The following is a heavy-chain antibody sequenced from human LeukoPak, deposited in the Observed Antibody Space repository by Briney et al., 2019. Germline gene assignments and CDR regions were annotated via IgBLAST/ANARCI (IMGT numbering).Heavy chain of an antibody. CDR2: ISSSSSYI. J-gene: IGHJ4*02. D-gene: IGHD2-15*01. CDR1: GFTFSSYS. CDR3: ARWKHAGSGGSISFDY. V-gene: IGHV3-21*04. Sequence: GGSLRLSCAASGFTFSSYSMNWVRQAPGKGLEWVSSISSSSSYIYYADSVKGRFTISRDNAKNSLYLQMNSLRAEDTAVYYCARWKHAGSGGSISFDYWGQGTLVTVSS.